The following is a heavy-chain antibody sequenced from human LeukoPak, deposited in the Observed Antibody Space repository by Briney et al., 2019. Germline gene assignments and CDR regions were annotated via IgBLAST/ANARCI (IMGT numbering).Heavy chain of an antibody. CDR2: IIPIFGIA. CDR1: GGTFSSYA. CDR3: ARDCTNGVCYLPLYYYGMDV. Sequence: SVKVSCKASGGTFSSYAISWVRQAPGQGLEWMGRIIPIFGIANYAQKFQGRVTITADKSTSTAYMELSSLRSEDTAVYYCARDCTNGVCYLPLYYYGMDVWGQGTTVTASS. V-gene: IGHV1-69*04. J-gene: IGHJ6*02. D-gene: IGHD2-8*01.